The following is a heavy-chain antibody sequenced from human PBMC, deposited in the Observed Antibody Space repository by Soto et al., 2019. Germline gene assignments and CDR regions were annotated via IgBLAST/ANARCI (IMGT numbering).Heavy chain of an antibody. CDR3: ARADGSYYVDY. V-gene: IGHV1-69*02. Sequence: ASVKVSCKASGGTFSSYTISWVRQAPGQGLEWMGRIIPILGIANYAQKFQGRVTITADKSTSTAYMELSSLRSEDTAVYYCARADGSYYVDYWGQGTLVTVSS. J-gene: IGHJ4*02. CDR1: GGTFSSYT. D-gene: IGHD1-26*01. CDR2: IIPILGIA.